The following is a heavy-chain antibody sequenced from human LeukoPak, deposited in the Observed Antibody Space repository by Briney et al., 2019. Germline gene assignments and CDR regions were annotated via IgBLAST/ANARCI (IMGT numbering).Heavy chain of an antibody. CDR3: AKNFGALPAAHNDY. D-gene: IGHD2-2*01. Sequence: SETLSLTCTVSGGSISSYYWSWIRQPPGKGLEWIGYIYYSGSTNYNPSLKSRVTISVDTSKNQFSLKLSSVTAADTAVYYCAKNFGALPAAHNDYWGRGTMVTVSS. CDR2: IYYSGST. V-gene: IGHV4-59*08. CDR1: GGSISSYY. J-gene: IGHJ4*02.